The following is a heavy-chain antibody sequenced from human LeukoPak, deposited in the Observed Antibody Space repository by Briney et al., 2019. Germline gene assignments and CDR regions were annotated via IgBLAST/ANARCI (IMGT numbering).Heavy chain of an antibody. V-gene: IGHV4-34*01. CDR1: GGSFSGYY. Sequence: SETLSLTCAVYGGSFSGYYWSWIRQPPGKGLEWIGEINHSGSTNYNPSLKSRVTMSVDTSKNQFSLKLSSVTAADTAVYYCARLLRTVGATEYYFDYWGQGTLVTVSS. CDR3: ARLLRTVGATEYYFDY. D-gene: IGHD1-26*01. J-gene: IGHJ4*02. CDR2: INHSGST.